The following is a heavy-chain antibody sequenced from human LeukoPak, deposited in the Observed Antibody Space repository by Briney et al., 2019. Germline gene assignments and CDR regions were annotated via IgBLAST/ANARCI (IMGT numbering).Heavy chain of an antibody. D-gene: IGHD1-26*01. J-gene: IGHJ4*02. CDR3: ARGVYSGSYHPFDY. V-gene: IGHV1-2*02. CDR1: GYTFTGYY. CDR2: INPNSGGT. Sequence: ASVKVSCKASGYTFTGYYMHWVRQAPGQGLEWMGWINPNSGGTNYAQKFQGRVTMTRDTSISTAYMELSRLRSDDTAVYYCARGVYSGSYHPFDYWGQGTLVTVSS.